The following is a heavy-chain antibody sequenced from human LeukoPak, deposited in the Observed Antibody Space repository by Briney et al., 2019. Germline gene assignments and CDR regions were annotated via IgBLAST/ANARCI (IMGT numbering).Heavy chain of an antibody. CDR2: TWQHGSDV. J-gene: IGHJ3*01. CDR3: AKEWSAFDL. D-gene: IGHD2-15*01. Sequence: GGSLRLSCVASGFTCSSFAMHWVRQAPGRGLEWVAVTWQHGSDVAYADSVKGRFIISRDDAKNTVFLQMNSLRDEDTAVYYCAKEWSAFDLWGQGTMVSVSS. V-gene: IGHV3-33*06. CDR1: GFTCSSFA.